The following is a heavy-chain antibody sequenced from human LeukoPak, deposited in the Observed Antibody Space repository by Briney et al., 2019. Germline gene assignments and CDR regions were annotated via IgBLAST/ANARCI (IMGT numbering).Heavy chain of an antibody. V-gene: IGHV1-2*02. Sequence: ASVKVSCKASGYTFTSYYMHWVRQAPGQGLEWMGWINPNSGGTNYAQKFQGRVTMTRDTSISTAYMELSRLRSDDTAVYYCASRKYYYDSSGYGVYDAFDIWGQGTMVTVSS. J-gene: IGHJ3*02. CDR3: ASRKYYYDSSGYGVYDAFDI. CDR2: INPNSGGT. CDR1: GYTFTSYY. D-gene: IGHD3-22*01.